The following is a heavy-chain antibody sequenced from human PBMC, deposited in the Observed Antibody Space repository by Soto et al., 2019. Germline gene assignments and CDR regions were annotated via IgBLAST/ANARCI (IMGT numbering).Heavy chain of an antibody. J-gene: IGHJ4*02. V-gene: IGHV3-74*01. CDR1: GFSFSSYW. CDR2: INAGGTSI. Sequence: EVQLVESGGTLVQPGGSLRLSCVGSGFSFSSYWVHWVRQPPGKGLEWVSRINAGGTSISYADSVKGRFTISRDNAKNTLSLQMDGLGVDDTAVYYCARAGSYRFDYWGLGTLVTVSS. D-gene: IGHD3-10*01. CDR3: ARAGSYRFDY.